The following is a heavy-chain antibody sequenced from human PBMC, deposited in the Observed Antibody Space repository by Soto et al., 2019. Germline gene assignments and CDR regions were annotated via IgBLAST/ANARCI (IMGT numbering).Heavy chain of an antibody. V-gene: IGHV1-18*01. J-gene: IGHJ5*02. CDR2: ISAYNGNT. CDR3: ARAGEVVVVVAAPSGGWFDP. D-gene: IGHD2-15*01. Sequence: QVQLVQSGAEVKKPGASVKVSCKASGYTFTSYGISWVRQAPGQGLEWMGWISAYNGNTNYAQKLPGRVTITTDTSTSTAYMELRSLRSDDTAVYYCARAGEVVVVVAAPSGGWFDPWGQGTLVTVSS. CDR1: GYTFTSYG.